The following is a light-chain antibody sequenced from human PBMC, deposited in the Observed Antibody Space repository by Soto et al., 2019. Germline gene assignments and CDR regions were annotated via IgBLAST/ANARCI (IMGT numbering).Light chain of an antibody. J-gene: IGKJ5*01. CDR1: QSVSSY. Sequence: EIVLTQSPATLSLSPGERATLSCRASQSVSSYLAWYQQKPGQAPRLLIYDASNRATGIPARFSGSGSGTDVNRTISSLEPEDFAVDYGQQRSNWPPITFGQGTRLEI. CDR2: DAS. CDR3: QQRSNWPPIT. V-gene: IGKV3-11*01.